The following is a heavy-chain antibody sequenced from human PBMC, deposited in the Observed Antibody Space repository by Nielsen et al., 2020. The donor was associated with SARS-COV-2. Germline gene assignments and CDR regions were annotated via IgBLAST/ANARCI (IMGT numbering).Heavy chain of an antibody. CDR2: TSYDGNT. Sequence: SETLSLTCTVSGDSITSGGSHWSWIRHHPSRGLEWLGFTSYDGNTYSNPSLASRLIISVDTSENQFSLRLNSVTAADTAIYFCARGAAWFDPWGQGTRVTVSS. D-gene: IGHD2-15*01. J-gene: IGHJ5*02. CDR3: ARGAAWFDP. V-gene: IGHV4-31*03. CDR1: GDSITSGGSH.